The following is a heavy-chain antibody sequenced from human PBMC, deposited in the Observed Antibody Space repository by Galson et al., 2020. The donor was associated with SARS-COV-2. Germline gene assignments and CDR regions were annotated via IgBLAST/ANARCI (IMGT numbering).Heavy chain of an antibody. CDR1: GDSINSENYY. V-gene: IGHV4-39*07. CDR2: VYYSGST. CDR3: ARQGRWARAVFNNFDGPEFHT. J-gene: IGHJ1*01. D-gene: IGHD1-20*01. Sequence: SETLSLTCSVSGDSINSENYYWGWIRQPPGKGLEWIGSVYYSGSTFYNRSLRSRVTISVDTSKNQISLRLSPLTAADTAVYYCARQGRWARAVFNNFDGPEFHTWGQGTQVTVSS.